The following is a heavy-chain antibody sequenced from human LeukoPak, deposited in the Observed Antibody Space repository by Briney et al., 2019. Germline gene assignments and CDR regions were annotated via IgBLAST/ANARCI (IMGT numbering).Heavy chain of an antibody. CDR3: VGRVHY. D-gene: IGHD3-10*01. V-gene: IGHV3-53*01. CDR1: GFAVSSNY. J-gene: IGHJ4*02. Sequence: GGSLRLSCAASGFAVSSNYMSWVRQAPGKGLEWVSVIYSGGSTYYADSVKGRCTISRDNSNNTLYLQMNSLRAGDTAVYYCVGRVHYWGQGTLVTVSS. CDR2: IYSGGST.